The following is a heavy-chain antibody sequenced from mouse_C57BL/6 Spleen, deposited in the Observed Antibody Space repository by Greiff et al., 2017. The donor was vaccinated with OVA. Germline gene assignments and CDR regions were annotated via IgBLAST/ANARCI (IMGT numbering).Heavy chain of an antibody. CDR3: ARTVYLWYVYV. CDR2: HYPGDGDT. J-gene: IGHJ1*03. V-gene: IGHV1-82*01. CDR1: GYAFSSSW. Sequence: VKLQQSGPELVKPGASVKISCKASGYAFSSSWQNWVKQRPGRGLVWRGRHYPGDGDTNYNGKFKGKATLTADKSSSTAYMQLSSLTSEDSAVSFCARTVYLWYVYVWGTGTTVTVSS. D-gene: IGHD5-1*01.